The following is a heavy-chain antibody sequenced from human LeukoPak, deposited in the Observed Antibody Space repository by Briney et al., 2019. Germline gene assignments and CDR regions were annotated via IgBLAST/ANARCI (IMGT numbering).Heavy chain of an antibody. Sequence: GASVKVSCKASGYTFTGYYVHWVRQAPGQGLEWMGWINPNSGGTNYAQKFQGRVTMTRDTSISTAYMELSRLRSDDTAVYYCARGATGTHYYGSGSYYINWFDPWGQGTLVTVSS. CDR2: INPNSGGT. J-gene: IGHJ5*02. D-gene: IGHD3-10*01. CDR3: ARGATGTHYYGSGSYYINWFDP. CDR1: GYTFTGYY. V-gene: IGHV1-2*02.